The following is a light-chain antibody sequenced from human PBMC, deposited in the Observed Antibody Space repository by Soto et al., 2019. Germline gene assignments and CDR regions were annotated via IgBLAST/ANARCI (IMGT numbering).Light chain of an antibody. V-gene: IGKV1-9*01. CDR1: QGINNY. J-gene: IGKJ5*01. CDR3: QQLNKYPIT. CDR2: AAS. Sequence: IQLTQSPSSLSATVGDRVTITCRASQGINNYLAWYQQKPGKAPNLLIYAASTLQSGVPSRFSGSGSGTDFTFTISRLQPEDFASYYCQQLNKYPITFGQWTRLEI.